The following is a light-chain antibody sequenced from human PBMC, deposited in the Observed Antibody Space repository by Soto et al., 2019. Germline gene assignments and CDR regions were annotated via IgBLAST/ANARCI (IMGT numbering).Light chain of an antibody. Sequence: EIVLTQSPGTLSLSPGERATLSCRASQTVNNNYLAWYQQKPGQAPRLLIYGASRRATGIPDRFSGSGSGTDFTLTISRLEPEDFAVYHCQQYGTTPRTFGQGTKVEIK. V-gene: IGKV3-20*01. CDR2: GAS. CDR3: QQYGTTPRT. J-gene: IGKJ1*01. CDR1: QTVNNNY.